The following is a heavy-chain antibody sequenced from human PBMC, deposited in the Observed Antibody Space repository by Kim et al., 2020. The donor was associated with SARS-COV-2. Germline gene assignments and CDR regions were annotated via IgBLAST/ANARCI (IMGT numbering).Heavy chain of an antibody. Sequence: SETLSLTCTVSGGSISSGGYYWSWIRQHPGKGLEWIGYIYYSGSTYYNPSLKSRVTISVDTSKNQFSLKLSSVTAADTAVYYCASHRITMVRGWLWFDPWGQGTLVTVSS. J-gene: IGHJ5*02. CDR1: GGSISSGGYY. D-gene: IGHD3-10*01. V-gene: IGHV4-31*03. CDR2: IYYSGST. CDR3: ASHRITMVRGWLWFDP.